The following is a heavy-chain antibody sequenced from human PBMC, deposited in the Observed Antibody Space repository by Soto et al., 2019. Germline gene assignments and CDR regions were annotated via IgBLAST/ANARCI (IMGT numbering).Heavy chain of an antibody. Sequence: GESLKISCKGSGYSFTSYWIVWVRQMPGKGLEWMGIIYPGDSDTRYSPSFQGQVTISADKSISTAYLQWSSLKASDTAMYYCEGDGVGDILPAHPDYWGQGPLDPVSS. CDR2: IYPGDSDT. V-gene: IGHV5-51*01. CDR3: EGDGVGDILPAHPDY. CDR1: GYSFTSYW. J-gene: IGHJ4*02. D-gene: IGHD3-9*01.